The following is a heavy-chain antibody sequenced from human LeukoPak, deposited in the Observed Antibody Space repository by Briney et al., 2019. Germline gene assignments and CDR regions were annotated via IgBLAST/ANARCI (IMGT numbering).Heavy chain of an antibody. D-gene: IGHD2-15*01. Sequence: ASVTVSFTASGYSSTSYGISWVRQAPGQGLEWMGWITVYNGNTNYAQNLQGRVTMTTDTSTRTAYMELRSLRSDDTAVYFCARFDCSTGSCQWTFDIWGQGTMVTVSS. J-gene: IGHJ3*02. CDR1: GYSSTSYG. CDR3: ARFDCSTGSCQWTFDI. CDR2: ITVYNGNT. V-gene: IGHV1-18*01.